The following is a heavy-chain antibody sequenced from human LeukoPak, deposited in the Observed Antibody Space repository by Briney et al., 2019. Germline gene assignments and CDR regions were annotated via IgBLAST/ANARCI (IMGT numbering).Heavy chain of an antibody. CDR1: GFTFRSHA. V-gene: IGHV3-23*01. J-gene: IGHJ3*02. D-gene: IGHD1-1*01. CDR3: AKSQQLELFFGPDAFDI. Sequence: GRSLRLSCGASGFTFRSHAMNWVRQAPGKGLEWVSAITGSGAGGTDYADSVKGRFTISRDNSKNTVYLEMNSLRAEDTAVYYCAKSQQLELFFGPDAFDIWGQGTMVTVSS. CDR2: ITGSGAGGT.